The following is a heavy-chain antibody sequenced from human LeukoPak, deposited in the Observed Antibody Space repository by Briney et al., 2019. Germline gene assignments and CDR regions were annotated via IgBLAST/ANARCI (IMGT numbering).Heavy chain of an antibody. CDR1: GFTFTSYA. D-gene: IGHD3-3*01. CDR2: ISGSGGST. J-gene: IGHJ4*02. V-gene: IGHV3-23*01. CDR3: PKDPRVGSRVASPCH. Sequence: GGSLRLSCAASGFTFTSYAMSWARQAPGKGLEWVSAISGSGGSTYYADSVKGRFTISRDNSKSTLFLQMNSLRAEDTAVYYCPKDPRVGSRVASPCHWGQGTLVTVSS.